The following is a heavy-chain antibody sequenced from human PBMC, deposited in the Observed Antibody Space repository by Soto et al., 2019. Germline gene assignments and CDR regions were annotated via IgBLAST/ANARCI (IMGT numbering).Heavy chain of an antibody. J-gene: IGHJ4*02. D-gene: IGHD6-25*01. CDR2: MNPYTGKA. V-gene: IGHV1-8*01. Sequence: ASVKVSCKASGYTFTTYDINWVRQAPGQGLEWMGWMNPYTGKAGYAQKFQGRVTMTRDNSISTAYMELSSLRSEDTAVYYCARRKERSGPNYFDYWGLGTLVTVPQ. CDR3: ARRKERSGPNYFDY. CDR1: GYTFTTYD.